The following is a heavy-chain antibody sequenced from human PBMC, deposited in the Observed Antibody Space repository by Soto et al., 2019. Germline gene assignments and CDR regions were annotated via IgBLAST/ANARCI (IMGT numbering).Heavy chain of an antibody. CDR2: FYYNGFT. J-gene: IGHJ4*02. CDR3: ARVSYDLVYYFDF. D-gene: IGHD3-16*01. V-gene: IGHV4-59*07. CDR1: GGSFSTYY. Sequence: QVQLRESGPGLVKPSDPLSLFCPVPGGSFSTYYWSWCRQPPGKGLEWMASFYYNGFTNYNPSLMSRVSMSVDTFRNQFSLGLNSVTSADTAIYYCARVSYDLVYYFDFWGQGTLVTVSS.